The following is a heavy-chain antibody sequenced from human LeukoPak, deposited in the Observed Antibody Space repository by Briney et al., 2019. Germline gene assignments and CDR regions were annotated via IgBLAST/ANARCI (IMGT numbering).Heavy chain of an antibody. Sequence: GGSLRLSCAASGFSISRYSMNWVRQAPGKGLEWVSGINWSGGSTAYADSVKGRFTISRDNAKNSLYLQMHSLRAEDTALYYCARDLPQIEYWGQGTLVTVSS. CDR3: ARDLPQIEY. CDR1: GFSISRYS. V-gene: IGHV3-20*04. CDR2: INWSGGST. D-gene: IGHD3-22*01. J-gene: IGHJ4*02.